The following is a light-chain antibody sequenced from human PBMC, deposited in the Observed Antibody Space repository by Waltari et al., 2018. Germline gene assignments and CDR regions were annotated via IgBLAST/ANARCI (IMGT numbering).Light chain of an antibody. CDR1: QSISRY. CDR3: QHHFRLPAT. CDR2: GAS. V-gene: IGKV3-20*01. Sequence: IMLTQSPGTLSLSPGERATLSCRASQSISRYLAWYQQKPGQAPRLLIYGASTRATGIPARFIGSGSGTDFSLTISGLEPEDSAVYYCQHHFRLPATFGQGTKVEIK. J-gene: IGKJ1*01.